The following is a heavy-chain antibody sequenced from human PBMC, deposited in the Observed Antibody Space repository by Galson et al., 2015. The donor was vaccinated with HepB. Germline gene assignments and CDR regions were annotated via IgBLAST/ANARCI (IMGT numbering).Heavy chain of an antibody. Sequence: SLRLSCAASGFTFSSYAMSWVRQAPGKGLEWVSAISGSGGSTYYADSVKGRLTISRDNSKNTLYLQMNSLRAEDTAVYYCAKGPSSSWYYLFDYWGQGTLVTVSS. D-gene: IGHD6-13*01. V-gene: IGHV3-23*01. J-gene: IGHJ4*02. CDR3: AKGPSSSWYYLFDY. CDR1: GFTFSSYA. CDR2: ISGSGGST.